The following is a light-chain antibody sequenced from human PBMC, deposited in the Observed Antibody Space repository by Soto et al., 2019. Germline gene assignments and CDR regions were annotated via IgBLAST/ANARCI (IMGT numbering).Light chain of an antibody. J-gene: IGLJ1*01. CDR3: QSYDSSLSDPYV. CDR1: SSNIGAGYD. V-gene: IGLV1-40*01. Sequence: QSVLTQPPSESGAPGQRVTISCTGSSSNIGAGYDVHWYQQLPGTAPKLLIYGNSNRTSGVPDRFSGSKSGTSASLAITGLQAEDEADSYSQSYDSSLSDPYVFGAGSKVTVL. CDR2: GNS.